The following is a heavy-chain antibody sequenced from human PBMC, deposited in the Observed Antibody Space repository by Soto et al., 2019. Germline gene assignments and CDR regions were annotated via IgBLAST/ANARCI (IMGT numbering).Heavy chain of an antibody. J-gene: IGHJ3*02. V-gene: IGHV3-30-3*01. D-gene: IGHD6-13*01. CDR3: ARTYSSSWANAFDI. Sequence: GGSLRLSCAASGFTFSSYAMHWARQAPGKGLEWVAVISYDGSNKYYADSVKGRFTISRDNSKNTLYLQMNSLRAEDAAVYYCARTYSSSWANAFDIWGQGTMVTVSS. CDR1: GFTFSSYA. CDR2: ISYDGSNK.